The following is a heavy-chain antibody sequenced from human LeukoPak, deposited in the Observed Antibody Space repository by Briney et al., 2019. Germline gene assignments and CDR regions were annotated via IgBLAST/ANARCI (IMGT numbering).Heavy chain of an antibody. V-gene: IGHV3-21*01. CDR1: GFTFSSYS. CDR3: ARDTPIMVRGVIGAFDI. CDR2: ISSSSSYI. Sequence: PGGSLRLSCAASGFTFSSYSMNWVRQAPGKGLEWVSSISSSSSYIYYADSVKGRFTISRDNAKNSLYLQMNSLRAEDTAVYYCARDTPIMVRGVIGAFDIWGQGTMVTVSS. J-gene: IGHJ3*02. D-gene: IGHD3-10*01.